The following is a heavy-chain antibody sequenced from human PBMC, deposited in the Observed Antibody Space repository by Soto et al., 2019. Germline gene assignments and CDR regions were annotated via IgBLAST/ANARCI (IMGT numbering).Heavy chain of an antibody. CDR3: ARVPSIVVSSSYYFDY. CDR2: INSDGSST. CDR1: GFTFSSYW. J-gene: IGHJ4*02. D-gene: IGHD3-22*01. Sequence: QPGGSLRLSCAASGFTFSSYWMHWVRQAPGKGLVWVSRINSDGSSTSYADSVKGRLTISRDNAKNTLYLQMNSLRAEDTAVYYCARVPSIVVSSSYYFDYWGQGTLVTVSS. V-gene: IGHV3-74*01.